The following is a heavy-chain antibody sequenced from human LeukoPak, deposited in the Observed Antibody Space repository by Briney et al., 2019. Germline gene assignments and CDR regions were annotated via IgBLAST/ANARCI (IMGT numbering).Heavy chain of an antibody. Sequence: SETLSLTCTVSGGSISSYYWSWIRQPPGKGLEWIGYIYYSGSTNYNPSLKSRVTTSVDTSKNQFSLKLSSVTAADTAVYYCAREESSSWYEVGYWGQGTLVTVSS. J-gene: IGHJ4*02. CDR1: GGSISSYY. D-gene: IGHD6-13*01. CDR3: AREESSSWYEVGY. V-gene: IGHV4-59*01. CDR2: IYYSGST.